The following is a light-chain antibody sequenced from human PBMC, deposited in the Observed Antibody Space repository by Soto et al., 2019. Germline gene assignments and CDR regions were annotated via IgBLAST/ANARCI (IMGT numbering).Light chain of an antibody. CDR2: ENN. CDR3: GTWDSSLSVYV. CDR1: SSTIGSNY. J-gene: IGLJ1*01. Sequence: SVLTQPPSLSAAPLQMITISCSVISSTIGSNYASWYQQLPGTAPKLLIYENNKRPSGISDRFSGSKSGTSATLGIAGLQTGDEADYYCGTWDSSLSVYVFGTGTKVTVL. V-gene: IGLV1-51*01.